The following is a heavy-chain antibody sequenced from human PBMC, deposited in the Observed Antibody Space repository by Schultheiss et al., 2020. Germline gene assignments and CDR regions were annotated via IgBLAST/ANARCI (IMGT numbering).Heavy chain of an antibody. J-gene: IGHJ6*02. CDR1: GGSISSSSYY. D-gene: IGHD3-10*01. V-gene: IGHV4-61*01. CDR3: ARVYGSGMDYYYYGMDV. Sequence: SETLSLTCTVSGGSISSSSYYWNWIRQPPGKGLEWIGEINHSGSTNYNPSLKSRVTISVDTSKNQFSLKLSSVTAADTAVYYCARVYGSGMDYYYYGMDVWGQGTTVTVSS. CDR2: INHSGST.